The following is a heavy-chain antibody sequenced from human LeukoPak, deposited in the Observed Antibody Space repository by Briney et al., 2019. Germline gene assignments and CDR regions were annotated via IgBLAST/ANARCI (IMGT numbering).Heavy chain of an antibody. CDR3: ARARGYSYGHNFDY. D-gene: IGHD5-18*01. J-gene: IGHJ4*02. V-gene: IGHV4-30-2*01. CDR1: GGSISSGGYS. CDR2: IYHSGST. Sequence: SQTLSLTCAVSGGSISSGGYSWSWIRQPPGNGLEWIGYIYHSGSTYYNPSLKSRVTISVDRSKNQFSLKLSSVTAADTAVYYCARARGYSYGHNFDYWGQGTLVTVSS.